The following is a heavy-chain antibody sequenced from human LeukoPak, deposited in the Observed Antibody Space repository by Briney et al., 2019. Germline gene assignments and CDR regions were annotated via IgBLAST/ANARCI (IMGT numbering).Heavy chain of an antibody. CDR2: MNPNSGNT. J-gene: IGHJ4*02. D-gene: IGHD5-18*01. CDR1: GYTFTSYD. V-gene: IGHV1-8*03. Sequence: GASVKVSCKASGYTFTSYDINWVRQAPGQGLEWMGWMNPNSGNTGYAQKFQGRVTITRNTSISTAYMELSSLRSEDTAVYYCAILGYSYGDLDYWGQGTLVTVSS. CDR3: AILGYSYGDLDY.